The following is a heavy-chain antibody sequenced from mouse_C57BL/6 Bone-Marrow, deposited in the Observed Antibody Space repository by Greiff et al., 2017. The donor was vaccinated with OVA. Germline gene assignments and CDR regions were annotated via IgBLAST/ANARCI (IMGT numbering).Heavy chain of an antibody. V-gene: IGHV5-15*01. CDR1: GFTFSDYG. CDR3: ARLGLRRGFAY. D-gene: IGHD2-4*01. J-gene: IGHJ3*01. CDR2: ISNLAYSI. Sequence: DVQLVESGGGLVQPGGSLKLSCAASGFTFSDYGMAWVRQAPRKGPEWVAFISNLAYSIYYADTVTGRFTISRENAKNTLYLEMSSLRSEDTAMYYCARLGLRRGFAYWSQGTLVTVSA.